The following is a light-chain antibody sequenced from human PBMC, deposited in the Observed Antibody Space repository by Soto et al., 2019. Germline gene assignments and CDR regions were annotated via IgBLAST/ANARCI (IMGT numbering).Light chain of an antibody. CDR2: YIS. CDR1: QSAGNF. V-gene: IGKV3-11*01. Sequence: EIVLRESPATLSLSPGETASLSCRASQSAGNFLAWYQQKPCQAPRLPIYYISTRATGIPARFSGSGSGTEFTLTINSLQSEDSAVYYCQQHNQWPITFGQGTRLEIK. CDR3: QQHNQWPIT. J-gene: IGKJ5*01.